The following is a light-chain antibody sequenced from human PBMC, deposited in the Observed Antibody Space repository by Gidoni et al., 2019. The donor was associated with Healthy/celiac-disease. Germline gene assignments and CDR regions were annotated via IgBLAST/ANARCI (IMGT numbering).Light chain of an antibody. CDR3: QQRSNWPGT. V-gene: IGKV3-11*01. Sequence: ELVLTQSPATLSLSPGERATLSCRACQSVSSYLAWYQQKPGQAPRRLIYDASNRATGIPARFSGSGSGTDFTLTISSLEPEDFAVYYCQQRSNWPGTFGGGTKVEIK. CDR2: DAS. J-gene: IGKJ4*01. CDR1: QSVSSY.